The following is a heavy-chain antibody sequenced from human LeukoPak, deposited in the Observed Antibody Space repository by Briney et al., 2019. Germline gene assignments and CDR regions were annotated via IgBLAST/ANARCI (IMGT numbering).Heavy chain of an antibody. CDR3: ARVQSSGVDY. CDR2: ISTGNGNT. Sequence: ASVKVSCKASASTFSTYAIHWVRQAPGQGLEWMGWISTGNGNTRYSKAFQDRVTITRDTSISTAYMELSRLRSDDTAVYYCARVQSSGVDYWGQGTLVTVSS. D-gene: IGHD2-15*01. CDR1: ASTFSTYA. J-gene: IGHJ4*02. V-gene: IGHV1-3*04.